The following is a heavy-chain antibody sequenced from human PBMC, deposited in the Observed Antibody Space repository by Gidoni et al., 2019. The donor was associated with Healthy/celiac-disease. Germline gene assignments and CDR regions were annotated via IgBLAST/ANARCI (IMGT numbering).Heavy chain of an antibody. J-gene: IGHJ6*03. CDR1: GFTFDDYA. CDR3: AKDTSYSYGFMDV. CDR2: ISWNSGSI. Sequence: EVQLVESGGGLVQPGRSLRLSCAASGFTFDDYAMHWVRQAPGKGLEWVSGISWNSGSIGYADSVKGRFTTSRDNAKNSLYLQMNSLRAEDTALYYCAKDTSYSYGFMDVWGKGTTVTVSS. V-gene: IGHV3-9*01. D-gene: IGHD5-18*01.